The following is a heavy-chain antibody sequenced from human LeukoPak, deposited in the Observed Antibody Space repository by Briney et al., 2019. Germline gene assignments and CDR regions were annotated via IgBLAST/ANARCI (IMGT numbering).Heavy chain of an antibody. V-gene: IGHV4-59*12. CDR1: GGSLSPYY. Sequence: PSETLSLTCTVSGGSLSPYYWSWIRQPPGKGLEWIGNIFYSGSTYYSPSLRSRVTISLDTSRNQFSLKLNSVTAADTAVYYCAKSNGYGLVDIWGQGTMVTVSS. J-gene: IGHJ3*02. D-gene: IGHD3-10*01. CDR2: IFYSGST. CDR3: AKSNGYGLVDI.